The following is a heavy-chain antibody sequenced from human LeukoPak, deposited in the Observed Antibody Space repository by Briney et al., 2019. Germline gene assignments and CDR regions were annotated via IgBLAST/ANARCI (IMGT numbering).Heavy chain of an antibody. D-gene: IGHD3-10*01. J-gene: IGHJ4*02. CDR1: AYTFTDYY. V-gene: IGHV1-2*02. Sequence: GAPVEVSCKASAYTFTDYYVHWVRQAPGQGLEWMGWSHPSSGGAGYAQKFQGRVSMTGDTSISTAYMQLTRLTSDDTAVYYCGIKRIRGNPFDYWGQGTLVTVSS. CDR2: SHPSSGGA. CDR3: GIKRIRGNPFDY.